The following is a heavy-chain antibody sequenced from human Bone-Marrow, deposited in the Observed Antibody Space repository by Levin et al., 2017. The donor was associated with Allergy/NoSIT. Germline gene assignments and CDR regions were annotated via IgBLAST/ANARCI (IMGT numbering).Heavy chain of an antibody. CDR3: ATPGSSWYGENGMDV. Sequence: GGSLRLSCAASGFTFNDFQMHWVRQAPGKGLEWVAVIWYDGDHKYYADSVKGRFTISRDNSKNTVYLQMNSLRVEDTAVYYCATPGSSWYGENGMDVWGQGTTVTVSS. V-gene: IGHV3-33*01. D-gene: IGHD6-13*01. J-gene: IGHJ6*02. CDR2: IWYDGDHK. CDR1: GFTFNDFQ.